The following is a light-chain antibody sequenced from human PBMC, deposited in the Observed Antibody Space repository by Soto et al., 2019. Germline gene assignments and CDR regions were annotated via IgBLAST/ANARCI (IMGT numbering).Light chain of an antibody. CDR3: LQTYTTPRT. V-gene: IGKV1-39*01. J-gene: IGKJ1*01. CDR1: QSIRNY. Sequence: DIQMTQSPSSLSASVGDRITITCRASQSIRNYVNWYQQKSGEAPKFLMYGTSNLQSGVPSRFIGGGSGTDFTLTTISLQTEDFATYACLQTYTTPRTFGKGTQVEIK. CDR2: GTS.